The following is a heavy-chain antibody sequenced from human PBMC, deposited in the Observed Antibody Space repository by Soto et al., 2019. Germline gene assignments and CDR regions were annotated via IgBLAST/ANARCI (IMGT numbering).Heavy chain of an antibody. CDR2: IIPIFGTA. CDR3: ARGSGSYPDYYYYYGMDV. V-gene: IGHV1-69*01. J-gene: IGHJ6*02. CDR1: GGTFSSYA. D-gene: IGHD1-26*01. Sequence: QVQLVQSGAEVKKPGSSVKVSCKASGGTFSSYAISWVRQAPGQGLEWMGGIIPIFGTANYAQKFQGRVTITADESTSTAYMERSSLRSEDTAVYYCARGSGSYPDYYYYYGMDVWGQGTTVTVSS.